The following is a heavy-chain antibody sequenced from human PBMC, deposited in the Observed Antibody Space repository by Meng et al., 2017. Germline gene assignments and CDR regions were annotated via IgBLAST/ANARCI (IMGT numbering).Heavy chain of an antibody. CDR1: GGSVSSGSYY. CDR2: IYYSGST. J-gene: IGHJ3*02. V-gene: IGHV4-61*01. Sequence: ETLSLTCTVSGGSVSSGSYYWSWIRQPPGKGLEWIGYIYYSGSTNYNPSLKSRVTISVDTSKNQFSLKLSSVTAADTAVYYCASYYYDSSGYYPREDAFDIWGQGTMVTVSS. CDR3: ASYYYDSSGYYPREDAFDI. D-gene: IGHD3-22*01.